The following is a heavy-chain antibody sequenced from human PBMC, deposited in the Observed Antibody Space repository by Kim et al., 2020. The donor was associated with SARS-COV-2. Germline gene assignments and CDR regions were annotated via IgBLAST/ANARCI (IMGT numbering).Heavy chain of an antibody. V-gene: IGHV7-4-1*02. CDR3: ARVFPFDTEV. J-gene: IGHJ6*02. CDR1: GFPFTTFA. CDR2: INTNTGEP. D-gene: IGHD2-8*02. Sequence: ASVKVSCKASGFPFTTFALNWVRQAPGQGLQWMGRINTNTGEPTFAQGLTGRVVLSRDTSVRTAFLQLSSLKAEDTAVYYCARVFPFDTEVWGRGTTVP.